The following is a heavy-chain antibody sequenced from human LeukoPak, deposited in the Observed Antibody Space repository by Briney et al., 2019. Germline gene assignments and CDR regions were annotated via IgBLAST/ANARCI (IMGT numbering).Heavy chain of an antibody. CDR2: INHSGST. D-gene: IGHD3-10*01. CDR3: ARAMYYYGSGSYSFDP. Sequence: SETLSLTCAVYGGSFSGYYWSWIRQPPGKGLEWIGEINHSGSTNYNPSLKSRVTISVDTSKNQFSLKLSSVTAADTAVYYCARAMYYYGSGSYSFDPWGQGTLVTVSS. J-gene: IGHJ5*02. CDR1: GGSFSGYY. V-gene: IGHV4-34*01.